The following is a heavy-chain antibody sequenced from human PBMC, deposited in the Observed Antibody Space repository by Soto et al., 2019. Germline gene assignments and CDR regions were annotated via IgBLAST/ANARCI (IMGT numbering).Heavy chain of an antibody. Sequence: GEFLKISCKGSGYSFTSYWIGWVRQMPGKGLEWMGIIYPGDSDTRYSPSFQGQVTISADKSISTAYLQWSSLKASDTAMYDCARESRYCSGGSCYSNAFDIWGQGTMVTVSS. CDR1: GYSFTSYW. D-gene: IGHD2-15*01. CDR3: ARESRYCSGGSCYSNAFDI. V-gene: IGHV5-51*01. J-gene: IGHJ3*02. CDR2: IYPGDSDT.